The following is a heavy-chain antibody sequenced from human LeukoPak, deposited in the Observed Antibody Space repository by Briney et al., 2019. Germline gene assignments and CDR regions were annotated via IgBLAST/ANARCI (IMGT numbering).Heavy chain of an antibody. V-gene: IGHV3-21*04. CDR1: GFSFSTYS. Sequence: GGSLRLSCAASGFSFSTYSMNWVRQAPGKGLEWVSSISSSSSYIYYADSVKGRFTISRDSAKNSLYLQMNSLRAEDTAVYYCAKDHRGSYWVDAFDIWGQGTMVTVSS. J-gene: IGHJ3*02. CDR2: ISSSSSYI. D-gene: IGHD1-26*01. CDR3: AKDHRGSYWVDAFDI.